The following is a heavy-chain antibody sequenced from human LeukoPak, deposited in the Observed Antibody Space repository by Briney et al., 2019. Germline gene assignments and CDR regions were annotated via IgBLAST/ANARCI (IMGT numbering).Heavy chain of an antibody. CDR2: IKQDGSEK. CDR1: GFTFSSYW. J-gene: IGHJ6*02. V-gene: IGHV3-7*01. CDR3: ARAQAYYYYYGMDV. Sequence: GGSLRLSCAASGFTFSSYWMSWVRQAPGKGLEWVANIKQDGSEKYYVDSVKGRFTISRDNAKNSLYLQMNNLRAEDTAVYYCARAQAYYYYYGMDVWGQGTTVTVSS.